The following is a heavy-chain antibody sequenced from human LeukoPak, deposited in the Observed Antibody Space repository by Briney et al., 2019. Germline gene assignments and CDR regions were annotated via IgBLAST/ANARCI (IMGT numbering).Heavy chain of an antibody. CDR3: ARVAGEGDWLLYHNWFDP. V-gene: IGHV1-18*01. CDR2: ISAYNGNT. D-gene: IGHD3/OR15-3a*01. CDR1: GYTFTSYG. J-gene: IGHJ5*02. Sequence: GASVKVSCKASGYTFTSYGISWVRQAPGQGLEWMGWISAYNGNTNYAQKLQGRVTMTTDTSTSTAYMELRSLRSDDTAVYCCARVAGEGDWLLYHNWFDPWGQGTLVTVSS.